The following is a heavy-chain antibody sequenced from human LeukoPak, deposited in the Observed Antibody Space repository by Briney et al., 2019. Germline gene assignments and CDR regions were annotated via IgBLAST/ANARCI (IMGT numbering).Heavy chain of an antibody. Sequence: GGSLRLSCAASGFTFSSYAMHWVRQAPGKGLEWVAVISYDGSNKYYADSVKGRFTISRDNSKNTLYLQMNSLRAEDTAVYYCARDVDPGIAVAGSFDYWGQGTLVTVSS. J-gene: IGHJ4*02. CDR2: ISYDGSNK. CDR1: GFTFSSYA. V-gene: IGHV3-30-3*01. CDR3: ARDVDPGIAVAGSFDY. D-gene: IGHD6-19*01.